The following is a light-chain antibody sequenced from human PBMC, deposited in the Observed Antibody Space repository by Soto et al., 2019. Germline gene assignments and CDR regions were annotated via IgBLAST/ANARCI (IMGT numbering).Light chain of an antibody. J-gene: IGKJ1*01. CDR1: QAIDRW. CDR3: QQAKSFPWT. V-gene: IGKV1-12*01. CDR2: AAS. Sequence: DIQVTQSPSSVSASVGDRVIITCRANQAIDRWLSWYQQKPGKAPHLLISAASSLQSGVLSRFSGSGSGTDFILTISSLQPEDFATYYCQQAKSFPWTFGQGTKVEIK.